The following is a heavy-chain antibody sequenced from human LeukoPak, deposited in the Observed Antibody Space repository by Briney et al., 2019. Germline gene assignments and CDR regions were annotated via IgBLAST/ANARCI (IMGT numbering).Heavy chain of an antibody. CDR2: TYYRSEWFK. Sequence: SQTLSLTCAIGGDGVSSNSAAWNWVKLSPSRGLEWLGRTYYRSEWFKEYASSVKSRIILNSDTSRNEVSLHLHSVTPEDTAVYYCTRGSIGGWFDPWGQGTPVTVSS. CDR3: TRGSIGGWFDP. D-gene: IGHD3-3*01. V-gene: IGHV6-1*01. CDR1: GDGVSSNSAA. J-gene: IGHJ5*02.